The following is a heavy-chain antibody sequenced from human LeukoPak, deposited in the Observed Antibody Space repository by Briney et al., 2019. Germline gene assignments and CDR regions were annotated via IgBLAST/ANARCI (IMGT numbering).Heavy chain of an antibody. V-gene: IGHV3-30-3*01. CDR3: VRDRGSYRPIDY. CDR2: ISYDGSNK. J-gene: IGHJ4*02. D-gene: IGHD1-26*01. Sequence: GGSLRLSCAASGFTFSSYAMHWVRQAPGKGLEWVAVISYDGSNKYYADSVKGRFTISRDNSKNTLYLQMNSLRAEDTAIYYCVRDRGSYRPIDYWGQGTLVTVSS. CDR1: GFTFSSYA.